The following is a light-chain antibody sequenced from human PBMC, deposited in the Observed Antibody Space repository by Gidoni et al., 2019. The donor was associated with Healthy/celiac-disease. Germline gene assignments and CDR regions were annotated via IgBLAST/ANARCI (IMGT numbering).Light chain of an antibody. CDR3: QQYGSSQGLT. CDR2: GAS. J-gene: IGKJ4*01. V-gene: IGKV3-20*01. CDR1: QSVSSSY. Sequence: ETVLTPSPGTLSLSPGERATLSCRASQSVSSSYLAWYQQKPGQAPRLLIYGASSRATGIPDRFSGSGSGTDFTLTISRLEPEDFAVYYCQQYGSSQGLTFGGGTKVEIK.